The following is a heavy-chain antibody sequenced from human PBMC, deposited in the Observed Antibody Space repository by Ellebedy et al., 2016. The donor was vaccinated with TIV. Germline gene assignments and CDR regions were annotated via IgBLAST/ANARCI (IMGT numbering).Heavy chain of an antibody. CDR3: ARDQNGSGSFDP. CDR1: GGSISSYY. J-gene: IGHJ5*02. Sequence: SETLSLXCTVSGGSISSYYWSWIRQPPGKGLEWIGYIYYSGSTYYNPSLKSRVTISVDTSKNQFSLKLSSVTAADTAVYYCARDQNGSGSFDPWGQGTLVTVSS. V-gene: IGHV4-59*01. CDR2: IYYSGST. D-gene: IGHD3-10*01.